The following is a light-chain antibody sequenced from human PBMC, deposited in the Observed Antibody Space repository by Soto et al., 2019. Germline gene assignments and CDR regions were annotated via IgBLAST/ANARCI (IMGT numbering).Light chain of an antibody. CDR2: AAS. J-gene: IGKJ4*01. V-gene: IGKV1-9*01. Sequence: DIQLTQSPSFLSASVGDRVTVTCRASQGISSYLAWYQQKPGKAPKLLIYAASTLQSGVPSRFSGTGSGTEFTLTINSLQSEDFAVYYCQQYSNWPLTFGGGTKVDIK. CDR1: QGISSY. CDR3: QQYSNWPLT.